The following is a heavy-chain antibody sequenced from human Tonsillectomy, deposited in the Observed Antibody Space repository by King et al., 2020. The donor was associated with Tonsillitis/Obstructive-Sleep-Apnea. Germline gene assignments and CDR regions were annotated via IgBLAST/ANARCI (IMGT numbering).Heavy chain of an antibody. CDR1: GFNFDDYG. CDR3: AKGAAGGTEYYFDY. V-gene: IGHV3-9*01. Sequence: VQLVESGGGLVQPGRSLRLSCAASGFNFDDYGMHWVRQAPGKGLEWVSGISWNSGSIGYADSVKGRFTISRDNAKNSLYLQMNSLRVEDTALYYCAKGAAGGTEYYFDYWGQGTLVTVSS. CDR2: ISWNSGSI. J-gene: IGHJ4*02. D-gene: IGHD6-13*01.